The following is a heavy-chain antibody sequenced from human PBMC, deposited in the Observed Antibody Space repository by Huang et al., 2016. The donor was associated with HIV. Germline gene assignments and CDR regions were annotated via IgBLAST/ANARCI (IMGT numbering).Heavy chain of an antibody. CDR2: SNPNSGGT. D-gene: IGHD2-21*01. V-gene: IGHV1-2*02. J-gene: IGHJ1*01. CDR1: GHTFTGYY. Sequence: QVQLVQSGAEVGEPGASVNVSCKASGHTFTGYYIQWVRQAPGQGLEWMGGSNPNSGGTNYAQKVQGRVTMTRDTSINTAYMELSRLRSDDTAVYYCAKAGRVIVGAREFFQHWGQGTLVIVSS. CDR3: AKAGRVIVGAREFFQH.